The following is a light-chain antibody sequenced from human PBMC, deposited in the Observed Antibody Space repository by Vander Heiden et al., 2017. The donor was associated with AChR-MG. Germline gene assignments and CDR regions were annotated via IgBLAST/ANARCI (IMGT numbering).Light chain of an antibody. CDR3: QSYDSSLSVV. V-gene: IGLV1-40*01. J-gene: IGLJ2*01. Sequence: QSVLTQPPSVSGAPGQRVTISCTGSSSNIGAGYDVHWYQQLPGTAPNLLIYGNSNRPSVVPDRFSGSKSGTSASLAIAGLQAEDEADYYCQSYDSSLSVVFGGGTKLTVL. CDR2: GNS. CDR1: SSNIGAGYD.